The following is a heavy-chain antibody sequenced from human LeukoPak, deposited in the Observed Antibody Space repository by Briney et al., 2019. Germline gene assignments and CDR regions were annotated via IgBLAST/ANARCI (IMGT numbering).Heavy chain of an antibody. D-gene: IGHD2-2*01. CDR2: ISYDGSNK. Sequence: GGSLRLSCAASGFAFSSYAIHWVRQAPGKGLEWVAVISYDGSNKYYADSVKGRFSISRDNSKNTLYPQMNDLRAEDTAVYYCARDKRTSSYFDYWGQGTLVTVSS. CDR3: ARDKRTSSYFDY. CDR1: GFAFSSYA. J-gene: IGHJ4*02. V-gene: IGHV3-30-3*01.